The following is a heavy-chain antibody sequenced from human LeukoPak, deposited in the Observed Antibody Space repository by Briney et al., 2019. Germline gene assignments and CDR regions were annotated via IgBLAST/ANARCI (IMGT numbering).Heavy chain of an antibody. V-gene: IGHV3-7*01. D-gene: IGHD7-27*01. CDR1: GFIFNNYW. CDR3: GRGHWGLDY. J-gene: IGHJ4*02. CDR2: INEDGSAK. Sequence: GGSLRLSCAPSGFIFNNYWMSWVRQAPGKGLEWVASINEDGSAKYYMDSVKGRFTTSRDNAKSSLYLQMNSLRAEDTAVYYCGRGHWGLDYWGQGALVTVSS.